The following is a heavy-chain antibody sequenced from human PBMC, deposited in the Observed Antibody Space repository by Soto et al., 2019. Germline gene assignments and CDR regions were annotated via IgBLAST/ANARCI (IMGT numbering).Heavy chain of an antibody. CDR2: IYYSGGT. J-gene: IGHJ4*02. CDR1: GGSISSYY. Sequence: SETLSLTCTVSGGSISSYYWSWIRQPPGKGLEWIGYIYYSGGTNYNPSLKSRVTISVDTSKNQFSLKLSSVTAADTAVYYCARGVGYYDSSGYYSFDYWGQGTLVTVSS. D-gene: IGHD3-22*01. V-gene: IGHV4-59*01. CDR3: ARGVGYYDSSGYYSFDY.